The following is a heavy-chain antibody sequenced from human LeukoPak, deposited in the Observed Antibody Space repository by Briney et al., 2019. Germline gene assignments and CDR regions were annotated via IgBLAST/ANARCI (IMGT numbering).Heavy chain of an antibody. CDR2: IYYSGSA. V-gene: IGHV4-59*01. CDR1: GGSISSYY. CDR3: ARGSVWYDSSGYYPPYFGY. Sequence: SETLSLTCTVSGGSISSYYWSWIRQPPGKGLEWIGYIYYSGSANYNPSLKSRVTISVDTSKNQFSLKLSSVTAADTAVYYCARGSVWYDSSGYYPPYFGYWGQGTLVTVSS. J-gene: IGHJ4*02. D-gene: IGHD3-22*01.